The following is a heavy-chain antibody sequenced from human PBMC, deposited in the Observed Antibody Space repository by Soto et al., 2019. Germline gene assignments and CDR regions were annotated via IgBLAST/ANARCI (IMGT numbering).Heavy chain of an antibody. CDR3: ARGKAAGTAAGTWWFDP. Sequence: SETLSLTCTVSGGSISSGGYYWSWIRQPPGKGLEWIGYIYYSGSTNYNPSLKSRVTISVDTSKNQFSLKLSSVTAADTAVYYCARGKAAGTAAGTWWFDPWGQGTLVTVSS. J-gene: IGHJ5*02. CDR1: GGSISSGGYY. CDR2: IYYSGST. D-gene: IGHD6-13*01. V-gene: IGHV4-61*08.